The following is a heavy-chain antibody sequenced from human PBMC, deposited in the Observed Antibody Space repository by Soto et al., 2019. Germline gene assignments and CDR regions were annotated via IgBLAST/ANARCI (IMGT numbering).Heavy chain of an antibody. CDR1: GFTFSSYD. V-gene: IGHV3-13*01. Sequence: EVQLVESGGGLVQPGGSLRLSCAASGFTFSSYDMHCVRQATGKGLEWVSAIGTAGDTYYPGSVKGRFTISRENAKNSLYLQMNSLRDGDTAVYYCPRRLPDDDWYFDLWGRGTLVTVSS. CDR2: IGTAGDT. J-gene: IGHJ2*01. CDR3: PRRLPDDDWYFDL. D-gene: IGHD2-2*01.